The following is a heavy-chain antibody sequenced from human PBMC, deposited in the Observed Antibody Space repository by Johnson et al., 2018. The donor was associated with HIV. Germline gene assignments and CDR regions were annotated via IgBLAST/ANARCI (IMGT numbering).Heavy chain of an antibody. Sequence: VQLVESGGGLVQPGGSPRLSCAASGFTFSSYAMSWVRQAPGQGLEWVSAISGSGGGTYYADSVKGRFTISRDNSKNTLYLQMNSLRAEDTAVYYCAKEMEGYYGSGKGDAFDIWGQGTMVTVSS. CDR2: ISGSGGGT. CDR1: GFTFSSYA. CDR3: AKEMEGYYGSGKGDAFDI. V-gene: IGHV3-23*04. J-gene: IGHJ3*02. D-gene: IGHD3-10*01.